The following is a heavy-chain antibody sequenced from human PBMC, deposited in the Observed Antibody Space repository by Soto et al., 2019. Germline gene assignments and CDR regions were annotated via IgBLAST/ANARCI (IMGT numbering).Heavy chain of an antibody. CDR2: ISAYNGNT. J-gene: IGHJ6*02. CDR3: ARDVTGIYYYYGMDV. Sequence: ASVKVSCKASGYTFTSYGISWVRQAPGQGLEWMGWISAYNGNTNYAQKLQGRVTMTTDTSTSTAYMELRSLRSDDTAVYYCARDVTGIYYYYGMDVWGQGTRVTFSS. D-gene: IGHD7-27*01. CDR1: GYTFTSYG. V-gene: IGHV1-18*01.